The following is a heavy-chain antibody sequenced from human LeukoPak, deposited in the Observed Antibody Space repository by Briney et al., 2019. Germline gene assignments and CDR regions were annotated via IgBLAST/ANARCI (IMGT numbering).Heavy chain of an antibody. J-gene: IGHJ4*02. Sequence: SETLSLTCAVSGSSITSNYFWAWFRQPPGKGLEWIATIYHSWGIYFNPSLKSRVSISLDPSNNQFFLKLASVTAADTAIYYCARNVTAGFFDYWGQGILITVSS. D-gene: IGHD1-1*01. V-gene: IGHV4-38-2*01. CDR3: ARNVTAGFFDY. CDR1: GSSITSNYF. CDR2: IYHSWGI.